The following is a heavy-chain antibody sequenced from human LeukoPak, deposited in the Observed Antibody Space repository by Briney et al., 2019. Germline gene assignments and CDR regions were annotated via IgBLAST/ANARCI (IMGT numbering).Heavy chain of an antibody. CDR3: ARDRGIAVAVVAEFDP. D-gene: IGHD6-19*01. Sequence: GGSLRLSCAASGFTFSSYAMHWVRQAPGKGLEWVAVISYDGSNKYYADSVKGRFTISRDNSKNTLYLQMNSLRAEDTAVYYCARDRGIAVAVVAEFDPWGQGTLVTVSS. V-gene: IGHV3-30-3*01. CDR2: ISYDGSNK. J-gene: IGHJ5*02. CDR1: GFTFSSYA.